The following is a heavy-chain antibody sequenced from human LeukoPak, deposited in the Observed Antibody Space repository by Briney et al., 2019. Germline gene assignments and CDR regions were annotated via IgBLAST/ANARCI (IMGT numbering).Heavy chain of an antibody. J-gene: IGHJ4*02. CDR1: GFTFSKYT. Sequence: GGSLRLSCVASGFTFSKYTMSWVRQAPGKGLEWVSGIYGGTTTRTFYAESVKGRFTISRDNSKNTLYLQMNSLRDEDTATYYCAKTFGGVIVIPYYFDYWGQGTLVTVSS. V-gene: IGHV3-23*01. D-gene: IGHD3-16*02. CDR2: IYGGTTTRT. CDR3: AKTFGGVIVIPYYFDY.